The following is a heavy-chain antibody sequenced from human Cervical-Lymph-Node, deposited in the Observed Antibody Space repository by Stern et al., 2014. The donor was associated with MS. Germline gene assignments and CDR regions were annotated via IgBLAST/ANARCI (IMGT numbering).Heavy chain of an antibody. CDR3: ARAIFGVNTAAMAPDAFDS. V-gene: IGHV3-53*01. CDR1: GFTVSKNY. Sequence: EVQLVESGGGLIQPGGSLRLSCAAPGFTVSKNYMSWVRQAPGKGLEWVSLIYTDGSTYYAGSVKGRFTISRDRSKTMLFLQMNSLRAEDTAMYYCARAIFGVNTAAMAPDAFDSWGQGTMVTVSS. CDR2: IYTDGST. D-gene: IGHD3-3*01. J-gene: IGHJ3*01.